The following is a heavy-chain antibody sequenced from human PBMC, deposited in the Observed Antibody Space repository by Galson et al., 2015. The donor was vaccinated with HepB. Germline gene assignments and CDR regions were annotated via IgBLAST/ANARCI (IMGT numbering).Heavy chain of an antibody. CDR1: GGTFSSYA. CDR2: IIPIFGIA. V-gene: IGHV1-69*10. D-gene: IGHD2-15*01. Sequence: SVKVSCKASGGTFSSYAISWVRQAPGQGLEWMGGIIPIFGIANYAQKFQGRVTITADKSTSTAYMELSSLRSEDTAVYYCARRTCSGGSCYLMEDSYYFDYWGQGTLVTVSS. J-gene: IGHJ4*02. CDR3: ARRTCSGGSCYLMEDSYYFDY.